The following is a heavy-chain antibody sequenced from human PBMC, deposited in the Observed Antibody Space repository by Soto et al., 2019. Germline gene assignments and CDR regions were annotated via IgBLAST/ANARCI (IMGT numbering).Heavy chain of an antibody. J-gene: IGHJ6*02. V-gene: IGHV1-46*01. CDR2: INPSGGST. D-gene: IGHD2-2*01. Sequence: QVQLVQSGAEVKKPGASVKVSCKASGYTFTSYYMHWVRQAPGQGLEWMGIINPSGGSTSYAQKFQGRVTMTRDTSTSTVYMELSSLRSEDTAVYYCARVLEADIVVVPAAAGGMDVWGQGTTVTVSS. CDR3: ARVLEADIVVVPAAAGGMDV. CDR1: GYTFTSYY.